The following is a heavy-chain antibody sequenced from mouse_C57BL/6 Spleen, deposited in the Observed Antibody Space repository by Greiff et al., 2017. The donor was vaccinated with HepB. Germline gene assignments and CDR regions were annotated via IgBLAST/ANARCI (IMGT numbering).Heavy chain of an antibody. J-gene: IGHJ2*01. V-gene: IGHV1-31*01. Sequence: EVKLVESGPELVKPGASVKISCKASGYSFTGYYMHWVKQSHGNILDWIGYIYPYNGVSSYNQKFKGKATLTVDKSSSTAYMELRSLTSEDSSVYYCVLLTGTVDYWGQGTTLTVSS. CDR3: VLLTGTVDY. CDR2: IYPYNGVS. D-gene: IGHD4-1*01. CDR1: GYSFTGYY.